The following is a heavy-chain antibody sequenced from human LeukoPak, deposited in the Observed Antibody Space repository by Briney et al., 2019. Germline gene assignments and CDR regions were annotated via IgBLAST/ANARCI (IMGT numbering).Heavy chain of an antibody. Sequence: PSETLSLTCTVSGGSISSSSYYWSWIRQPPGKGLEWIGEINHSGSTNYNPSLKSRVTISVDTSKNQFSLKLSSVTAADTAVYYCASRSPSEWTGGWLQFVRRNARDAFDIWGQGTMVTVSS. CDR2: INHSGST. D-gene: IGHD5-24*01. V-gene: IGHV4-39*07. J-gene: IGHJ3*02. CDR1: GGSISSSSYY. CDR3: ASRSPSEWTGGWLQFVRRNARDAFDI.